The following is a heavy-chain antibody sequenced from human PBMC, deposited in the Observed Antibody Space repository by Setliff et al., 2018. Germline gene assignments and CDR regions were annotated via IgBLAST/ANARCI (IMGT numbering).Heavy chain of an antibody. V-gene: IGHV1-69*13. CDR2: IIPIFGTA. CDR1: GGTFSSYA. CDR3: ASSRDYNFWSGYYSPLDY. Sequence: SVKVSCRASGGTFSSYAISWVRQAPGQGLEWMGGIIPIFGTANYAQKFQGRVTITADESTSTAYMELSRLRSEDPAVYYCASSRDYNFWSGYYSPLDYWGQGTLVTVSS. J-gene: IGHJ4*02. D-gene: IGHD3-3*01.